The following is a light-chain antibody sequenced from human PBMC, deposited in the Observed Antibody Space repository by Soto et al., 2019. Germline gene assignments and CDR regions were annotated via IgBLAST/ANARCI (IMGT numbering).Light chain of an antibody. Sequence: DIQMTQSPSSLSASVGDRVTIICQASQDITNYLNWYQQKPGKAPKLLIHDSSNLETEYPSRFSGSGSWTYFSFTISSLQPEDSATYYCQQYDTLPLTFGQGTRLEIK. CDR2: DSS. V-gene: IGKV1-33*01. J-gene: IGKJ5*01. CDR1: QDITNY. CDR3: QQYDTLPLT.